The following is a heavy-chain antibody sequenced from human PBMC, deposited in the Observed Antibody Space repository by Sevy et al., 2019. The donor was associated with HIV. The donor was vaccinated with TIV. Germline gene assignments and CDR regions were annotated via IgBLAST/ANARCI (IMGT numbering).Heavy chain of an antibody. D-gene: IGHD3-3*01. Sequence: GGSLRLSCAASGFTFSSYSMNWVRQAPGKGLEWVSSISSSSSYIYYADSVKGRFTISRDNAKNSLYLLMNSLRAEDTAVYYCARDGFSEWSGYRHYYYGMDVWGQGTTVTVSS. V-gene: IGHV3-21*01. J-gene: IGHJ6*02. CDR3: ARDGFSEWSGYRHYYYGMDV. CDR2: ISSSSSYI. CDR1: GFTFSSYS.